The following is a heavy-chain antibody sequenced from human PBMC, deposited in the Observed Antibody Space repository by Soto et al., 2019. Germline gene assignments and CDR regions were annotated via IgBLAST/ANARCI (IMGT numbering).Heavy chain of an antibody. D-gene: IGHD3-9*01. V-gene: IGHV3-23*01. Sequence: EVQLLESGGGLVQPGGSLRLSCVASGFTFNSYAMTWVRQAPGQGLGWVSTVTGSGAYTFDADSVKGRFTISRDNSKDTLYLQMNSLRPEDTALYYCAKERYYDIFADSYYNYGMDVWGQGTPVTVSS. CDR2: VTGSGAYT. J-gene: IGHJ6*02. CDR3: AKERYYDIFADSYYNYGMDV. CDR1: GFTFNSYA.